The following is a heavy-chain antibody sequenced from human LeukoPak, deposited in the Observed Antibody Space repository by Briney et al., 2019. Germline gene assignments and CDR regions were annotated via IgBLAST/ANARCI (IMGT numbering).Heavy chain of an antibody. V-gene: IGHV3-7*01. J-gene: IGHJ4*02. Sequence: AGGSLRLSCAASGFTFSSYWMSWVRQAPGKGLEWVANIKKDGSEKYYVDAVKGRFTISRDNAKTSLYLQMNSLRAEDTAVYYRARDLSGISGYTYGRGIDYWGQGTLVTVSS. D-gene: IGHD5-18*01. CDR2: IKKDGSEK. CDR1: GFTFSSYW. CDR3: ARDLSGISGYTYGRGIDY.